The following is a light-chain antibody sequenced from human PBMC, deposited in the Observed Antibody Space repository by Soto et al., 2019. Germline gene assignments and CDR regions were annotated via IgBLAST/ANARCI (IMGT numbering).Light chain of an antibody. CDR1: QSVSSY. V-gene: IGKV3-11*01. CDR2: DAS. J-gene: IGKJ1*01. Sequence: EIVLTQSPATLSLSPGERATLSCRASQSVSSYLAWYQQKPGQAPRLLIYDASNRATGIPARFSGSGSGTDFTLTISSLEPEDFAVYYCQKYGNSPPWTFGQGTKVDIK. CDR3: QKYGNSPPWT.